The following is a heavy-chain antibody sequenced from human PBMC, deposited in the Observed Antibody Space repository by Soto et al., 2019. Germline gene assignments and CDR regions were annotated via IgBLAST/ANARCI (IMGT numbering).Heavy chain of an antibody. D-gene: IGHD1-26*01. V-gene: IGHV3-33*01. J-gene: IGHJ4*02. CDR1: GFTFSSYG. Sequence: GGSLRLSCAASGFTFSSYGMHWVRQAPGKGLEWVAVIWYDGSNKYYADSVKGRFTISRDNSKNTLYLQMNSLRAEDTAVYYCARDRDLKWERLGFFDYWGQGTLVTVSS. CDR3: ARDRDLKWERLGFFDY. CDR2: IWYDGSNK.